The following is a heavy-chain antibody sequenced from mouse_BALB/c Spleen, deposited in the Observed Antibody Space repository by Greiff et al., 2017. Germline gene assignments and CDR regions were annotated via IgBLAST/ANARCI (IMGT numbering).Heavy chain of an antibody. CDR1: GYSITSDYA. Sequence: EVHLVESGPGLVKPSQSLSLTFTVTGYSITSDYAWNWIRQFPGNKLEWMGYISYSGSTSYNPSLKSRISITRDTSKNQFFLQLNSVTTEDTATYYCARGYSAWFAYWGQGTLVTVSA. D-gene: IGHD2-14*01. CDR3: ARGYSAWFAY. V-gene: IGHV3-2*02. J-gene: IGHJ3*01. CDR2: ISYSGST.